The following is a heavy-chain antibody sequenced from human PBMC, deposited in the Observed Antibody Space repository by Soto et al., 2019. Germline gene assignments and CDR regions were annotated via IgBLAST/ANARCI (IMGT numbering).Heavy chain of an antibody. D-gene: IGHD5-18*01. Sequence: SVKVSCQASGDTFTPYDINCVRQAPGQGLEWMGWMNPNTGNTGYAQKFQGRVTMTRDTSINATYLELSRLKSEDSAVYYCTREDPRGYSYGHPYIWFDPWGQGTLVTVSS. V-gene: IGHV1-8*01. CDR1: GDTFTPYD. J-gene: IGHJ5*02. CDR2: MNPNTGNT. CDR3: TREDPRGYSYGHPYIWFDP.